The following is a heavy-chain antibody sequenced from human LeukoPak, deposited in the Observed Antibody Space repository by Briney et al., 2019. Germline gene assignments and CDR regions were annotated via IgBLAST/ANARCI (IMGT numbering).Heavy chain of an antibody. CDR1: GYTFNSYG. CDR3: AIGVSADGYCNGGSCYSSYGIDV. J-gene: IGHJ6*02. V-gene: IGHV1-18*01. Sequence: ASVKVSCKASGYTFNSYGINWVRQAPGQGLEWMGWISAYNGNTTYAQKLQGRVTMTTDTSTSTAYLDLRSLRSDDTAVYYCAIGVSADGYCNGGSCYSSYGIDVWGQGTTVTVSS. CDR2: ISAYNGNT. D-gene: IGHD2-15*01.